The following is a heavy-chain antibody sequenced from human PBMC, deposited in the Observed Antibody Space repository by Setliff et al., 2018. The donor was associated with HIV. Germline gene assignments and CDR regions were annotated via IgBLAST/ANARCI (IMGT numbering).Heavy chain of an antibody. V-gene: IGHV4-38-2*01. CDR1: GYSISSGYY. CDR2: IYHSGST. D-gene: IGHD2-15*01. J-gene: IGHJ5*02. CDR3: ARSGCSGGSCYSFDP. Sequence: SETLSLTCAVSGYSISSGYYWGWIRQPPGKGLAWFGSIYHSGSTYYKPSLKSRVTIAVDTSKSQFSLKLSSVTAADTAVYYCARSGCSGGSCYSFDPWGQGTLVTVSS.